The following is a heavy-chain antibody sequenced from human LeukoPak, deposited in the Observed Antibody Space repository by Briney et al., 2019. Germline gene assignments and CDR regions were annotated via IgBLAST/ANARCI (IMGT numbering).Heavy chain of an antibody. D-gene: IGHD3-10*01. V-gene: IGHV4-39*02. CDR1: GGSISSTSYY. CDR2: IYYIGST. Sequence: SETLSLTCTVSGGSISSTSYYWDWIRQPPGKGLEWIGSIYYIGSTYYNPSLKSPVTISVDTSKNQFSLKLTSVTAADTAVYYCARDPITMVRGFDYWGQGTLVTVSS. CDR3: ARDPITMVRGFDY. J-gene: IGHJ4*02.